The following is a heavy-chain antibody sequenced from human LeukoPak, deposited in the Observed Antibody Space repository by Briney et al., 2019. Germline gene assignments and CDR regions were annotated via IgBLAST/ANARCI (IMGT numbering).Heavy chain of an antibody. J-gene: IGHJ6*03. Sequence: PGGSLRLSXAASGFTFDDYGMSWVRQAPGKGLEWVSGINWNGGSTGYADSVKGRFTISRDNAKNSLYLQMNSLRAEDMALYYCARGSGSYLYYYMDVWGQGTLVTVSS. D-gene: IGHD3-10*01. CDR2: INWNGGST. CDR3: ARGSGSYLYYYMDV. V-gene: IGHV3-20*04. CDR1: GFTFDDYG.